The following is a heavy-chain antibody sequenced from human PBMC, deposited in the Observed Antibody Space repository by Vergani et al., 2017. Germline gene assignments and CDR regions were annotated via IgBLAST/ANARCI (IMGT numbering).Heavy chain of an antibody. CDR2: IYYSGST. CDR3: ATYDSSGYYGTFDY. D-gene: IGHD3-22*01. V-gene: IGHV4-59*01. CDR1: GGSISSYY. Sequence: QMQLQESGPGLVKPSETLSLTCTVSGGSISSYYWSWIRQPPGKGLEWIGYIYYSGSTNYHPSLKSRVTISVDTSKNQFSLKLSSVTAADTAVYYCATYDSSGYYGTFDYWGQGTLVTVSS. J-gene: IGHJ4*02.